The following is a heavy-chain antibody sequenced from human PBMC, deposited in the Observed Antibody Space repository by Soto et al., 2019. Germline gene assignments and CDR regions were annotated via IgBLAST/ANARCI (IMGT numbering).Heavy chain of an antibody. J-gene: IGHJ4*02. V-gene: IGHV4-39*01. Sequence: QLQLQESGPGLVKPSETLSLTCTVSGGSISSSSYYWGWIRQPPGKGLEWIGSIYYSGSTYYNPSLKSRVTISVDPSKNQFSLKLSSVTAADTAVYYCARRDGWAGYFDYWGQGTLVTVSS. CDR2: IYYSGST. CDR1: GGSISSSSYY. D-gene: IGHD1-26*01. CDR3: ARRDGWAGYFDY.